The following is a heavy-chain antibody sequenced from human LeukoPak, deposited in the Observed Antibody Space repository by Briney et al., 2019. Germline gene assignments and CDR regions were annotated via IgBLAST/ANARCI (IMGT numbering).Heavy chain of an antibody. Sequence: ASVKVSCKASGYTFTSYGISWVRQAPGQGLEWMGWISAYNGNTNYAQKLQGRVTMTTDTSTSTAYMELRSLRSDDTAVYYCARRRTYYDILTGYYTLYYFDYWGQGTLVTVSS. CDR3: ARRRTYYDILTGYYTLYYFDY. CDR2: ISAYNGNT. D-gene: IGHD3-9*01. J-gene: IGHJ4*02. V-gene: IGHV1-18*01. CDR1: GYTFTSYG.